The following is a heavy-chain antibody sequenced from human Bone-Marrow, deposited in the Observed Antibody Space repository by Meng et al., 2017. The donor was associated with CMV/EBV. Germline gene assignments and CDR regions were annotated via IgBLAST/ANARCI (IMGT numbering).Heavy chain of an antibody. CDR2: IKEDGSEK. CDR1: GFTFSSYR. CDR3: ARIPVDTTFFIQEFYFDS. Sequence: SCVASGFTFSSYRMTWVRQAPGKGLEWVANIKEDGSEKYYVDSVKGRFTISRDNAKNSLYLQMSGLRVGDTAVYYCARIPVDTTFFIQEFYFDSWGLGTLVTVSS. D-gene: IGHD5-18*01. V-gene: IGHV3-7*01. J-gene: IGHJ4*02.